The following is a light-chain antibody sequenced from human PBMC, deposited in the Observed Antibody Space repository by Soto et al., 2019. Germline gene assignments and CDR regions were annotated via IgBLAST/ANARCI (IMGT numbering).Light chain of an antibody. CDR2: KAS. CDR1: QTISSW. CDR3: QQYHNYPRT. V-gene: IGKV1-5*03. J-gene: IGKJ1*01. Sequence: DIQMTQSPSTLSGSVGDRVTITCRASQTISSWLAWYQQKPGKAPKLLIYKASTLEIGVPSRFSGSGSGTEFTLTISNLQPDDFATYFCQQYHNYPRTFGQGTKVDI.